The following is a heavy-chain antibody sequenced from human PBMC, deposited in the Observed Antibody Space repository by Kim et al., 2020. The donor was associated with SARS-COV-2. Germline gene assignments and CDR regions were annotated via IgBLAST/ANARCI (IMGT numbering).Heavy chain of an antibody. D-gene: IGHD3-10*01. CDR3: ARGSAELLWFGARSWFDP. CDR1: GGTFSSYA. Sequence: SVKVSCKASGGTFSSYAISWVRQAPGQGLEWMGVIIPIFGTANYAQKFQGRVTITADESTSTAYMELSSLRSEDTAVYYCARGSAELLWFGARSWFDPWGQGTLVTVSS. J-gene: IGHJ5*02. CDR2: IIPIFGTA. V-gene: IGHV1-69*13.